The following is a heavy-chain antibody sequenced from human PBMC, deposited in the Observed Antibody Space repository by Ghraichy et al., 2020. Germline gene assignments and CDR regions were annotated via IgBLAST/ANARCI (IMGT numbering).Heavy chain of an antibody. D-gene: IGHD1-1*01. V-gene: IGHV4-39*01. CDR2: IYYIGST. J-gene: IGHJ4*02. Sequence: ETLSLTCTVSGGSIRSSSYSWGWIRQPPGKGLEWIGTIYYIGSTYYNPSLKSRVTISVDTSKNQFSLKLSSVTAADTAVYSCARRPIPPGARELWTYYFDYWGQGTLVTVSS. CDR1: GGSIRSSSYS. CDR3: ARRPIPPGARELWTYYFDY.